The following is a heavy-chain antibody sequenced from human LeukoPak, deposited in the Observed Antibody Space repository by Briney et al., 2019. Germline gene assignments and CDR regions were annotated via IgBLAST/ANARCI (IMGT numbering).Heavy chain of an antibody. Sequence: GGSLRLSCAASGFTFSSYAMSWVRQAPGKGLEWVSAISGSGGSTYYADSVKGRFTISRDNSKNTLYLQMNSLRAEDTAVYYCARDHLSSQQLANSLCIGDCWGQGTLVTVSS. J-gene: IGHJ4*02. CDR3: ARDHLSSQQLANSLCIGDC. CDR1: GFTFSSYA. V-gene: IGHV3-23*01. D-gene: IGHD6-13*01. CDR2: ISGSGGST.